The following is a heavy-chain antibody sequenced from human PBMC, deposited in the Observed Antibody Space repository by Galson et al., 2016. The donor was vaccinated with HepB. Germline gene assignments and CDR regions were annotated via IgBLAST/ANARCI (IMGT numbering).Heavy chain of an antibody. J-gene: IGHJ4*02. CDR2: IRDGGTT. CDR3: AKCSGGSCFSSNYFDS. CDR1: GFILNNYA. D-gene: IGHD2-15*01. V-gene: IGHV3-23*01. Sequence: SLRLSCAASGFILNNYALTWVRQAPGEGLEWVSGIRDGGTTISADSVKGRFTISSDNSKKTLYLQMNSLRVEDTAVYYCAKCSGGSCFSSNYFDSWGQGILVTVSS.